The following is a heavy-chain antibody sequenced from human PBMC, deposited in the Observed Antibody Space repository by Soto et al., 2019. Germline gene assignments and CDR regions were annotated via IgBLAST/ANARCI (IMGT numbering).Heavy chain of an antibody. Sequence: GGSLRLSYAASGFTFSNAWMNWVRQAPGKGLEWVGRIESKTDGGTTDYAAPVKGRFTISRDDSKNTLYLQMNSLKTEDTAVYYCTTLRLDDILTGYYANDFDYWGQGTLVTVSS. CDR3: TTLRLDDILTGYYANDFDY. CDR1: GFTFSNAW. CDR2: IESKTDGGTT. V-gene: IGHV3-15*07. D-gene: IGHD3-9*01. J-gene: IGHJ4*02.